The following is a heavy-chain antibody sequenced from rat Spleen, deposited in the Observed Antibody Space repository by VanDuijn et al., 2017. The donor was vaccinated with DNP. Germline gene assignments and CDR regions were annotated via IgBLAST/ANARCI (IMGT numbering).Heavy chain of an antibody. D-gene: IGHD5-1*01. CDR2: IWGDGNT. V-gene: IGHV2S75*01. Sequence: QVQLKESGPVLVQASETLSLTCTVSGFSLTNYGVIWVRQSPGKGLEWMGIIWGDGNTDYNSALKSRLSINRDTSKSQVFLKMNSLKTDETAIYYCTRESWGYVMDAWGQGASVTVSS. J-gene: IGHJ4*01. CDR1: GFSLTNYG. CDR3: TRESWGYVMDA.